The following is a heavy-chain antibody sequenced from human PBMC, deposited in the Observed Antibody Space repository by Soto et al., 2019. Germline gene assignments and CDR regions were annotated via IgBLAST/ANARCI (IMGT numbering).Heavy chain of an antibody. CDR1: GGSISSYY. J-gene: IGHJ6*04. CDR2: IYTSGST. V-gene: IGHV4-4*07. D-gene: IGHD4-17*01. CDR3: ARTSTVTTTSYCYYGMDV. Sequence: QVQLQESGPGLVKPSETLSLTCTVSGGSISSYYWSWIRQPAGKGLEWIGRIYTSGSTNYNPSLKSRVTMSVDTSKNQFSLKLSSVTAADTAVYYCARTSTVTTTSYCYYGMDVWGKGTTVTVSS.